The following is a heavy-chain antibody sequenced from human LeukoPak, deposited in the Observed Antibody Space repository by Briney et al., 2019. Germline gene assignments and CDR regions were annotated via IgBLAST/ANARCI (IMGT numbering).Heavy chain of an antibody. CDR1: GFTLSTYA. CDR2: INWNGGST. V-gene: IGHV3-20*01. CDR3: ARAKGDGITGTPLEY. Sequence: GGSLTLSCAASGFTLSTYAMSWVRQAPGKGLEWVSGINWNGGSTGYADSVKGRFTISRDNAKNSLYLQMNSLRAEDTALYHCARAKGDGITGTPLEYWGQGTLVTVSS. D-gene: IGHD1-7*01. J-gene: IGHJ4*02.